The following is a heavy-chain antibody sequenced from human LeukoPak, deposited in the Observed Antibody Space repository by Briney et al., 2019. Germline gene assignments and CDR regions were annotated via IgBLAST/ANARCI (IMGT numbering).Heavy chain of an antibody. CDR2: IYHSGST. V-gene: IGHV4-4*02. Sequence: PSETLSLTCAVSGGSISSSNWWSWVRQPPGKGLEWIGEIYHSGSTNYNPSLKSRVTISVDKSKNQFSLKLSSVTAADTAVYYCARDGSGWYTGAFDYWGQGTLVTVSS. D-gene: IGHD6-19*01. CDR1: GGSISSSNW. J-gene: IGHJ4*02. CDR3: ARDGSGWYTGAFDY.